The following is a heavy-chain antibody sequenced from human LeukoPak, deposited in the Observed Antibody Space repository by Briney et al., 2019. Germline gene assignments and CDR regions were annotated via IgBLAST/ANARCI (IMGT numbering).Heavy chain of an antibody. CDR2: IRQDGNDK. CDR1: GFTFTDYW. V-gene: IGHV3-7*01. D-gene: IGHD6-13*01. J-gene: IGHJ6*02. CDR3: ARDPRIAAATDV. Sequence: GGSLRLSCAASGFTFTDYWMAWVRQAPGKGLEWVANIRQDGNDKFSVDSVEGRFTVSRDNAKNSLHLEMNSLRAEDTAVYYCARDPRIAAATDVWGQGTTVTVSS.